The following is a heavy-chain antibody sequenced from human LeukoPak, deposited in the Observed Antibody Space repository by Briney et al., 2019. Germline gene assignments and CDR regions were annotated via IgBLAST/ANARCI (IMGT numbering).Heavy chain of an antibody. Sequence: SVKVSCKASGGTFSSYAISWVRQAPGQGLEWMGGIIPIFGTANYAQKFQGRVTITADESTSTAYMELSSLRSEDTAVYYCARGSRPVAGSYYFDYWGQGTLVTVSS. J-gene: IGHJ4*02. CDR1: GGTFSSYA. V-gene: IGHV1-69*13. CDR3: ARGSRPVAGSYYFDY. D-gene: IGHD6-19*01. CDR2: IIPIFGTA.